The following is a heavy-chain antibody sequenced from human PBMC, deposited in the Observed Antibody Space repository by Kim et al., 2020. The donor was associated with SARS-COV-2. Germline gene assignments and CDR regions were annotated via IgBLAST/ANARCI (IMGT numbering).Heavy chain of an antibody. Sequence: YYNPSVKSRITISTNTSKNDFSLRLSSVTAAGTAVYYCARHRFGAFDSWSQGTLVTVAS. V-gene: IGHV4-39*01. CDR3: ARHRFGAFDS. J-gene: IGHJ4*02. D-gene: IGHD2-15*01.